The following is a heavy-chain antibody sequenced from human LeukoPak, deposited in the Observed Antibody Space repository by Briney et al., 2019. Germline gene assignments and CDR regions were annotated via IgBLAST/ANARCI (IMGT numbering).Heavy chain of an antibody. CDR1: GFTFSSYA. Sequence: GGSLRLSCAASGFTFSSYAMSWVRHAPGKGLEWVSAISGSGGSTYYADSVKGRFTVSRDNSKNTLYLQMNSLRAEDTAVYYCADSSGYYEYFQHWGQGTLVTVSS. CDR3: ADSSGYYEYFQH. CDR2: ISGSGGST. J-gene: IGHJ1*01. V-gene: IGHV3-23*01. D-gene: IGHD3-22*01.